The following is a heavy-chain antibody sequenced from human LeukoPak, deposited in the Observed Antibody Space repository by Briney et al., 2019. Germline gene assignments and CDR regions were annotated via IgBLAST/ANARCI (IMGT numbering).Heavy chain of an antibody. CDR2: KYARGNS. CDR1: GGSISNYS. CDR3: ARGRYCSADICTGGDSFDI. J-gene: IGHJ3*02. D-gene: IGHD2-15*01. Sequence: SETLSLTCTVSGGSISNYSWSWIRQPAGKGLEWIGRKYARGNSNYNPPVQSRVTMSVDTSKNQFSLKLRSVTAADTAVYYCARGRYCSADICTGGDSFDIWGQGTMVSVSS. V-gene: IGHV4-4*07.